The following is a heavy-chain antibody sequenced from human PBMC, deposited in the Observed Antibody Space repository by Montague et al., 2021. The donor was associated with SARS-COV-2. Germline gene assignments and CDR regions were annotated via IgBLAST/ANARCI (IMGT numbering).Heavy chain of an antibody. CDR3: ARGVPVTTFYYYSGRDG. V-gene: IGHV4-34*01. D-gene: IGHD4-11*01. Sequence: KKHSGSTNYNPSLKSRVTISVDPSKNQFSLKLRSVTAAHTALYYCARGVPVTTFYYYSGRDGWGQGTTVTVCS. CDR2: KKHSGST. J-gene: IGHJ6*02.